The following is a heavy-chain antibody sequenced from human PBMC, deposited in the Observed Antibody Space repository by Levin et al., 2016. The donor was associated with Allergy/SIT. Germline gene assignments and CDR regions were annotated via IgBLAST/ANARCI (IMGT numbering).Heavy chain of an antibody. Sequence: SVKVSCKASGGTFSSYAISWVRQAPGQGLEWMGGIIPIFGTANYAQKFQGRVTITADKSTSTAYMELSSLRSEDTAVYYCARGPSYYYDSSGSVNEEYYYYGMDVWGQGTTVTVSS. CDR3: ARGPSYYYDSSGSVNEEYYYYGMDV. CDR1: GGTFSSYA. V-gene: IGHV1-69*06. D-gene: IGHD3-22*01. CDR2: IIPIFGTA. J-gene: IGHJ6*02.